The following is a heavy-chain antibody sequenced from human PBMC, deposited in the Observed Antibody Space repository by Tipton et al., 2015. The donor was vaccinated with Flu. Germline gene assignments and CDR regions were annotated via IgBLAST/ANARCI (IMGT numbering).Heavy chain of an antibody. D-gene: IGHD2-21*01. J-gene: IGHJ4*02. CDR1: GFTFSSDA. CDR3: ARQIGGGDCY. V-gene: IGHV3-23*01. Sequence: SLRLSCTDSGFTFSSDAMTWVRQAPGKGLEWVSTISGSGASTYYADSVKGRFTISRDKSENTLYLQMNSLRAEDTAVYYCARQIGGGDCYWGQGTLVTVSS. CDR2: ISGSGAST.